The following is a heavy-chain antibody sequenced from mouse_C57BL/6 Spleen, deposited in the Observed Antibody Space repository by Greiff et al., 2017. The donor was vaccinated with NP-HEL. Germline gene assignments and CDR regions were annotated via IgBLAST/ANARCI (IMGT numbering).Heavy chain of an antibody. J-gene: IGHJ3*01. D-gene: IGHD2-1*01. Sequence: EVNVVESGGGLVQPKGSLKLSCAASGFSFNTYAMNWVRQAPGKGLEWVARIRSKSNNYATYYADSVKDRFTISRDDSESMLYLQMNNLKTEDTAMYYCVRQELHLAYWGQGTLVTVSA. CDR1: GFSFNTYA. CDR2: IRSKSNNYAT. CDR3: VRQELHLAY. V-gene: IGHV10-1*01.